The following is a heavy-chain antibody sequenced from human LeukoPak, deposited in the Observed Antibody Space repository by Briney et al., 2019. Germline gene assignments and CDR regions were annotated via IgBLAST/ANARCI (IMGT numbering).Heavy chain of an antibody. CDR3: ARGVKIEYSSSSRNWYFDL. J-gene: IGHJ2*01. Sequence: KASETLSLTCTVSGGSISSSGYYWGWIRQPPGKGLEWIGSIYYSGSTNYNPSLKSRVTLSVDTSKNQFSLKLSSVTAADTAVYYCARGVKIEYSSSSRNWYFDLWGRGTLVTVSS. V-gene: IGHV4-39*07. D-gene: IGHD6-6*01. CDR1: GGSISSSGYY. CDR2: IYYSGST.